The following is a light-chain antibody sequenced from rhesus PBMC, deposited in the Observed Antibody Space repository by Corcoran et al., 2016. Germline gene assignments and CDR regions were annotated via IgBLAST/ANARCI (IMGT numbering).Light chain of an antibody. CDR3: LQGYNSPPLT. Sequence: DIQMTQSPSSLSASVGDRVTITCRASQGIRDYVSWYQQKPGKPPKRLIYDASRLEYGVSSRFSGSGSGTEVTLTIRSLQPGDVASYYCLQGYNSPPLTFGGGTKVELK. V-gene: IGKV1-36*02. CDR1: QGIRDY. J-gene: IGKJ4*01. CDR2: DAS.